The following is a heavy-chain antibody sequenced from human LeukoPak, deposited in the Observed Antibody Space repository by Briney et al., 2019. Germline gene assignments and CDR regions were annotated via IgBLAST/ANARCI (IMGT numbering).Heavy chain of an antibody. CDR3: ARTDSSGSNWFDP. CDR1: GYTFTSYG. V-gene: IGHV1-18*01. J-gene: IGHJ5*02. Sequence: GASVKVSCKASGYTFTSYGISWVRQAPGQGLEWMGWISAYNGNTDYAQKLQGRVTMTTDTSTSTAYMELRSLGSDDTAVYYCARTDSSGSNWFDPWGQGTLVTVSS. CDR2: ISAYNGNT. D-gene: IGHD3-22*01.